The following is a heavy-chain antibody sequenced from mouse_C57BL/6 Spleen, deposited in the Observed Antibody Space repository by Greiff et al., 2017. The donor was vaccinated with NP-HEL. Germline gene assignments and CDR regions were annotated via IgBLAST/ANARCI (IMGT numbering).Heavy chain of an antibody. Sequence: SGPELVKPGASVKIPCKASGYTFTDYNMDWVKQSHGKSLEWIGDINPNNGGTIYNQKFKGKATLTVDKSSSTAYMELRSLTSEDTAVYYCAREVGNYDYFDYWGQGTTLTVSA. V-gene: IGHV1-18*01. J-gene: IGHJ2*01. CDR2: INPNNGGT. CDR1: GYTFTDYN. CDR3: AREVGNYDYFDY. D-gene: IGHD2-1*01.